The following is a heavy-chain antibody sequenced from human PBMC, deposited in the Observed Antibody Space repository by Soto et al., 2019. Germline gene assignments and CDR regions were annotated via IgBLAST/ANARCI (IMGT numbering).Heavy chain of an antibody. D-gene: IGHD4-17*01. J-gene: IGHJ4*02. Sequence: SETLSLTCTVSGDSISSGGYYWSWIRQHPGKGLEWIGYIFSSGTTYFNPSLKSRLTISVDTSKNQFSLNLSSVTAEDTAVYYCAREGTMVTTLGDFDYWGQGTLVTVSS. CDR2: IFSSGTT. V-gene: IGHV4-31*03. CDR1: GDSISSGGYY. CDR3: AREGTMVTTLGDFDY.